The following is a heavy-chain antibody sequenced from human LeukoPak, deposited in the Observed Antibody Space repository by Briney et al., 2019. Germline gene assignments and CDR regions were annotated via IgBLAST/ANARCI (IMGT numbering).Heavy chain of an antibody. Sequence: GGSLRLSCAASGLTVSSNYMSWVRQAPGKGLESVSLIYSSGSTYYADSVKGRFTISRDNSKNTLFLQMNSLTAEDTAMYYCTRTFLSGDGYKVGYFDYWGQGTLVTVSS. J-gene: IGHJ4*02. D-gene: IGHD5-24*01. V-gene: IGHV3-53*01. CDR2: IYSSGST. CDR1: GLTVSSNY. CDR3: TRTFLSGDGYKVGYFDY.